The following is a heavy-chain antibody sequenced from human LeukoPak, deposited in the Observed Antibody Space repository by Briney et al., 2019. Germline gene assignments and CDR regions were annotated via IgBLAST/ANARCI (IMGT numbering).Heavy chain of an antibody. CDR2: IKQDGSEK. CDR3: AKDKSAAAGTSGYYGMDV. V-gene: IGHV3-7*01. J-gene: IGHJ6*04. Sequence: PGGSLRLSCAASGFTFSSYWMSWVRQAPGKGLEWVANIKQDGSEKYYVDSVKGRFTISRDNSKNTLYLQMNSLRAEDTAVYYCAKDKSAAAGTSGYYGMDVWGKGTTVTVSS. D-gene: IGHD6-13*01. CDR1: GFTFSSYW.